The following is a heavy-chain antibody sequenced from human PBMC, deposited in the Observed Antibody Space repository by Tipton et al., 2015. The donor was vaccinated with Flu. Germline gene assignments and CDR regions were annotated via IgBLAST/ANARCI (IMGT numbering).Heavy chain of an antibody. CDR2: IYYSGST. Sequence: LRLSCTVSGGSISSYYWSWIRQPPGKGLEWIGYIYYSGSTNYNPSLKSRVTISVDTSKNQFPQKLSSVTAADTAVYYWARDRPNYYSYGMDVWGQGTTVTVSS. CDR1: GGSISSYY. V-gene: IGHV4-59*01. J-gene: IGHJ6*02. CDR3: ARDRPNYYSYGMDV.